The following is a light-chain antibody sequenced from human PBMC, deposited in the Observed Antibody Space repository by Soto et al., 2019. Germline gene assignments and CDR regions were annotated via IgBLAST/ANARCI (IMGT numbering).Light chain of an antibody. Sequence: EIVMTQSPATLSVSPVERATLSCRASQSVSSNLAWYQQKPGQAPRLLIYGASTRATGIPARFSGSGSGTDFTLTISRLEPEDFALFFCQHYDGSLWKFGQGTKVDIK. J-gene: IGKJ1*01. CDR1: QSVSSN. V-gene: IGKV3-15*01. CDR3: QHYDGSLWK. CDR2: GAS.